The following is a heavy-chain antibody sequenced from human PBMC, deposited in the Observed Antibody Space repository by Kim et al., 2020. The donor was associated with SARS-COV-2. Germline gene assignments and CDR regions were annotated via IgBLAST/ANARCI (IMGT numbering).Heavy chain of an antibody. CDR3: ARAGDILTGYPGY. CDR2: ISSSSSYI. V-gene: IGHV3-21*01. J-gene: IGHJ4*02. Sequence: GGSLRLSCAASGFTFSSYSMNWVRQAPGKGLEWVSSISSSSSYIYYADSVKGRFTISRDNAKNSLYLQMNSLRAEDTAVYYCARAGDILTGYPGYWGQGTLVTVSS. D-gene: IGHD3-9*01. CDR1: GFTFSSYS.